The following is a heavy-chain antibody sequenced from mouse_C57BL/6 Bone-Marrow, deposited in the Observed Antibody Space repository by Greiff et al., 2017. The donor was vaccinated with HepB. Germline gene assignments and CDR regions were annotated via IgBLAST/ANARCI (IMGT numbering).Heavy chain of an antibody. J-gene: IGHJ3*01. CDR3: AREKTYYGRSHQAWFAY. V-gene: IGHV1-19*01. CDR2: INPYNGGT. D-gene: IGHD1-1*01. CDR1: GYTFTDYY. Sequence: EVQLQQSGPVLVKPGASVKMSCKASGYTFTDYYMNWVKQSHGKSLEWIGVINPYNGGTSYNQKFKGKATLTVDKSSSTAYMELNSLTSEDSAVYYCAREKTYYGRSHQAWFAYGGQGTLVTVSA.